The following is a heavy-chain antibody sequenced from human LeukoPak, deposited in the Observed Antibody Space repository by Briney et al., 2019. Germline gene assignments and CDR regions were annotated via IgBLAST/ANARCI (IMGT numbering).Heavy chain of an antibody. CDR2: TYYSGST. Sequence: SETLSLTCTVSGGSITNYYWSWIRQPPGKGLEWIGDTYYSGSTTSTPSLKGRFTISVDTSKNQFSLRLSSVTAADTAVYYCARLKVYCANGVCYGHDLYFDIWGRGTLVTVSS. V-gene: IGHV4-59*08. CDR3: ARLKVYCANGVCYGHDLYFDI. J-gene: IGHJ2*01. CDR1: GGSITNYY. D-gene: IGHD2-8*01.